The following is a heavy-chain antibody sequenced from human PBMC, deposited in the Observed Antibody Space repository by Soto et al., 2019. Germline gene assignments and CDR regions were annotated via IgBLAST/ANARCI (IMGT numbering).Heavy chain of an antibody. V-gene: IGHV3-23*01. J-gene: IGHJ4*02. CDR3: AKDQSENSGVVVVVAAIDY. CDR1: GFTFSAYA. D-gene: IGHD2-15*01. Sequence: EVQLLESGGGLIQPGGSLRLSCAASGFTFSAYAMSWVRQAPGQGLEWVSGISGGRGGTYYADSVKGRFTISRDNSKNTLYLQMNSLRAEDTAVCYCAKDQSENSGVVVVVAAIDYWGQGTLVTVSS. CDR2: ISGGRGGT.